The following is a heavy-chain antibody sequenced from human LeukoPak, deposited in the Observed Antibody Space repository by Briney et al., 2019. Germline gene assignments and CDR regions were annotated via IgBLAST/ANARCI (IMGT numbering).Heavy chain of an antibody. Sequence: GESLKISCKGSGYSFTSYWIGWVRQMPGKGLEWMGTIYPGDSDTRYSPSFQGQVTISADKSISTAYLQWSSLKASDTTMYYCARRSGSFQGDYNFDYWGQGTLVTVSS. CDR2: IYPGDSDT. V-gene: IGHV5-51*01. J-gene: IGHJ4*02. CDR3: ARRSGSFQGDYNFDY. CDR1: GYSFTSYW. D-gene: IGHD1-26*01.